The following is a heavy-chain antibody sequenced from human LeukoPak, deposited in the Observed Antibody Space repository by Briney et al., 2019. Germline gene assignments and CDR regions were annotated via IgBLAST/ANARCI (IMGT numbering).Heavy chain of an antibody. J-gene: IGHJ5*02. CDR2: INHSGST. CDR1: GGSFGGYY. Sequence: SETLSLTCAVYGGSFGGYYWSWIRQPPGKGLEWIGEINHSGSTNYNPSLKSRVTISVDTSKNQFSLKLSSVTAADTAVYYCARKTRLVNWFDPWGQGTLVTVSS. CDR3: ARKTRLVNWFDP. V-gene: IGHV4-34*01. D-gene: IGHD6-19*01.